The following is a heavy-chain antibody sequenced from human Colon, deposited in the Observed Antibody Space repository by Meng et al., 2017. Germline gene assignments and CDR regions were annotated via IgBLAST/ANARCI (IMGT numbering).Heavy chain of an antibody. J-gene: IGHJ4*02. Sequence: VQLQQWGAGLFKPSETLSLTCAVYGGSFSGYYWSWIRQPPGKGLEWIGEINHSGSTNYNPSLKSRVTISVDTSKNQFSLKLSSVTAADTAVYYCARGWGYCSSTSCYFLDYWGQGTLVTVSS. CDR3: ARGWGYCSSTSCYFLDY. CDR1: GGSFSGYY. CDR2: INHSGST. D-gene: IGHD2-2*01. V-gene: IGHV4-34*01.